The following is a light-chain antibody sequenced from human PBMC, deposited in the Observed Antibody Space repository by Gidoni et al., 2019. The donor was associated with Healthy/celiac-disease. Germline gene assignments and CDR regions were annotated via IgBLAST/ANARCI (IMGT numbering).Light chain of an antibody. CDR3: NSQDSSGGV. J-gene: IGLJ3*02. V-gene: IGLV3-19*01. CDR2: GKN. Sequence: GQAPVFVIYGKNNRPSGNPDRFSSSSSGNTASLTITGAQAEDEADYYCNSQDSSGGVFGGGTKLTVL.